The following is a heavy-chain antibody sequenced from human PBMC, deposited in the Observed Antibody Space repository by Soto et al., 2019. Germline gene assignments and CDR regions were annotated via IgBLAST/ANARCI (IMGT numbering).Heavy chain of an antibody. CDR1: GGTFSTSA. J-gene: IGHJ6*02. CDR2: IMPVFPTP. CDR3: ASDKDRLQLGGNYYYILDV. Sequence: QVQLVQSGAEVKKPGSSVKVYSKTSGGTFSTSAISWVRQAPGQGLEWVGGIMPVFPTPDYAQNFQGRVTITADDSTTTAYLELTSLRADDTAVYYCASDKDRLQLGGNYYYILDVWGQGTAITVSS. D-gene: IGHD1-1*01. V-gene: IGHV1-69*12.